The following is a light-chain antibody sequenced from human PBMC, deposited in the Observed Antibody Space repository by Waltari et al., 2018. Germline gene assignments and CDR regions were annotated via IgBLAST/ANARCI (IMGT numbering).Light chain of an antibody. CDR2: FAS. CDR3: QHLNGYPIT. Sequence: IQLTQSPSSLSASVGDRVTITCRASQGINNYLAWYQQKPGEAPKPLIYFASTLERGVPSRFSGSGSGTDFTLTISSLQPEDFATYYGQHLNGYPITFGGGTKVEIK. CDR1: QGINNY. V-gene: IGKV1-9*01. J-gene: IGKJ4*01.